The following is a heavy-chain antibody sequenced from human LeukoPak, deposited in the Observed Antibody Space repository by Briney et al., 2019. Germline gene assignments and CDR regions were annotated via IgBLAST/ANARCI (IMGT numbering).Heavy chain of an antibody. J-gene: IGHJ4*02. CDR2: IYCSGST. V-gene: IGHV4-59*01. CDR3: ASSDSSGYYNPLDY. CDR1: GGSISSYY. D-gene: IGHD3-22*01. Sequence: SETLSLTCTVSGGSISSYYWSWIRQPPGKGLEWIGYIYCSGSTNYNPSLKSRVTISVDTSKNQFSLKLSSVTAADTAVYYCASSDSSGYYNPLDYWGQGTLVTVSS.